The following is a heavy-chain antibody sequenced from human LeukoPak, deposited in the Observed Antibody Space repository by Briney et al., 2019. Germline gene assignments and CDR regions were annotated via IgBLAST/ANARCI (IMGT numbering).Heavy chain of an antibody. D-gene: IGHD1-26*01. J-gene: IGHJ4*02. CDR2: IIPIFGTA. CDR1: GGTFSSYA. Sequence: SVKVSCKASGGTFSSYAISWVRQAPGQGLEWMGGIIPIFGTANYAQKFQGRVTITADESTSTAYMELSSLRSEDMAVYYCAKGGKWDVTPFDYWGQGTLVTVSS. V-gene: IGHV1-69*01. CDR3: AKGGKWDVTPFDY.